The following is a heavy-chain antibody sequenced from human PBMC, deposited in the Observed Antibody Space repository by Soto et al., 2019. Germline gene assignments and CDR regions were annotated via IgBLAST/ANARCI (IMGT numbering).Heavy chain of an antibody. J-gene: IGHJ4*02. Sequence: SGPTLVNPTQTLTLTCTFSGFSLSTSGMCVSWNRQPPGKALEWLARIDWDDDKYYSTSLKTRLTISNDTSKNQVVLTMTNMDPVDTATYYCARTLLRRWDFDYWGQGTLVTVSS. D-gene: IGHD2-2*01. V-gene: IGHV2-70*11. CDR3: ARTLLRRWDFDY. CDR1: GFSLSTSGMC. CDR2: IDWDDDK.